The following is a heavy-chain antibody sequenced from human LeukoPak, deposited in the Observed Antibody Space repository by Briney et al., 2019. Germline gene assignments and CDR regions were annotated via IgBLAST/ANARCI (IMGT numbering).Heavy chain of an antibody. D-gene: IGHD4-17*01. CDR2: INWDGGSA. CDR3: ARGLGRTTYYFDY. Sequence: GGSLRLSCAASGFIFDDYGMNWVRQAPGKGLEWVTGINWDGGSAGYADSVKGRFTISRDNAKNSLYLQMNSLRAEDTAFYYCARGLGRTTYYFDYWGQGTLVTVSS. J-gene: IGHJ4*02. CDR1: GFIFDDYG. V-gene: IGHV3-20*04.